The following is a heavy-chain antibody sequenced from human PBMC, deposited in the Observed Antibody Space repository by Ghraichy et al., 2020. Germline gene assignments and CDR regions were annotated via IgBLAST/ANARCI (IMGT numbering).Heavy chain of an antibody. CDR2: INNDGKEK. V-gene: IGHV3-7*03. J-gene: IGHJ4*02. CDR1: GFSFSGSW. Sequence: GESLKISCTASGFSFSGSWMSWVRHAPEKGLEWVANINNDGKEKYYVDSLKGRFTISRDNGKNSLFLQISSLRVEDTAVYYCARDPKRGALDYWGQGTLVAVSS. D-gene: IGHD3-10*01. CDR3: ARDPKRGALDY.